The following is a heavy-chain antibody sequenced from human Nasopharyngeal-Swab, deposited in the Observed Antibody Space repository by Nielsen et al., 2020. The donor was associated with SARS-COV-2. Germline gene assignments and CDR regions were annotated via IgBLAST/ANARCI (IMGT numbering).Heavy chain of an antibody. CDR2: ISSSSSYI. CDR3: ARNDYYDSSGYYY. J-gene: IGHJ4*02. D-gene: IGHD3-22*01. Sequence: GESLKISCAASGFIFSDYSMNWVRQAPGKGLEWVSSISSSSSYIYYADSVKGRFTISRDNAKNSLYLQMNSLRAEDTAVYYCARNDYYDSSGYYYWGQGTLVTVSS. CDR1: GFIFSDYS. V-gene: IGHV3-21*01.